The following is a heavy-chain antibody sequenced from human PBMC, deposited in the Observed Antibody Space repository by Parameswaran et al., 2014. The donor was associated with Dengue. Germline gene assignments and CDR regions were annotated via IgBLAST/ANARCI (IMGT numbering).Heavy chain of an antibody. CDR2: INPSATGT. J-gene: IGHJ4*02. Sequence: WVRQAPGQGLEWMGLINPSATGTGYAQKFQGRVTMTRDTSTSTVYLDLSSLRSEDTAVYYCVRESSDPYRNFDYWGQGTLVTVSS. D-gene: IGHD2-21*02. CDR3: VRESSDPYRNFDY. V-gene: IGHV1-46*01.